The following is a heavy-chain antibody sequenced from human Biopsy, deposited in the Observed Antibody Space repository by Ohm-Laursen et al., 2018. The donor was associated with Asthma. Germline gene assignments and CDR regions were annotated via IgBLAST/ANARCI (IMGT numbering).Heavy chain of an antibody. CDR2: IYYSGTT. D-gene: IGHD3-22*01. CDR3: ARAQDYYDSRGYYRSFDY. J-gene: IGHJ4*02. CDR1: GGSISSGGYY. Sequence: TLSLTCTVSGGSISSGGYYWSWIRQHPGKGLEWIGYIYYSGTTYYNPSLKSRVSISIDTSKNQFSLKLGSVTAADTAVYYCARAQDYYDSRGYYRSFDYWGQGTLVTVSS. V-gene: IGHV4-31*03.